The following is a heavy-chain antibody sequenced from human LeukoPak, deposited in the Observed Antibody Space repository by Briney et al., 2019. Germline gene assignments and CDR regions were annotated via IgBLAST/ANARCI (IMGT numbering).Heavy chain of an antibody. J-gene: IGHJ4*02. CDR2: IYHSGST. Sequence: SETLSLTCTVSGYSISSGYYWGWIRQPPGKGLEWIGSIYHSGSTYYNPSLKSRVTISVDTSKNQFSLKLSSVTAADTAVYYCARDPLDYGGNGIYYWVQGTLVTVSS. D-gene: IGHD4-23*01. CDR3: ARDPLDYGGNGIYY. CDR1: GYSISSGYY. V-gene: IGHV4-38-2*02.